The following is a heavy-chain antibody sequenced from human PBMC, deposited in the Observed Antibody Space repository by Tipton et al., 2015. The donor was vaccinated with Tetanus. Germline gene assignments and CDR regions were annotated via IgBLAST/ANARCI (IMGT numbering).Heavy chain of an antibody. J-gene: IGHJ5*02. CDR2: ILYGKST. D-gene: IGHD2-15*01. CDR1: GGSLRSGDHY. CDR3: ARQADNWFDP. Sequence: TLSLTCTVSGGSLRSGDHYWSWIRQPPGKGLEYLGYILYGKSTHFNPSLQSRLSMSGDPVKNQFSLRLTSVTAADTAVYYCARQADNWFDPWGQGTLVTVSS. V-gene: IGHV4-61*08.